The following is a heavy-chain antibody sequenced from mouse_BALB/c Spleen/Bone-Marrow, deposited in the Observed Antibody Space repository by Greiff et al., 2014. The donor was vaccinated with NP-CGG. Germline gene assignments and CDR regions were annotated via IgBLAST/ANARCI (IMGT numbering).Heavy chain of an antibody. V-gene: IGHV5-6-5*01. CDR1: GITVSSYT. Sequence: EVKLVESGGGLVKPGESLKFSCAASGITVSSYTMSWVRQTPEKRLEWVASITGGGTTYYPDSVKGRFTISRDNAGNILYLQGSGLRSEDTAIYYCARHYGYVDAMDYWGQGTSVTVSS. CDR2: ITGGGTT. D-gene: IGHD1-2*01. CDR3: ARHYGYVDAMDY. J-gene: IGHJ4*01.